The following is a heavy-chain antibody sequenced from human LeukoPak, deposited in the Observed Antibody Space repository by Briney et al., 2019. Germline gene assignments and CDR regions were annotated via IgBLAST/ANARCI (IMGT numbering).Heavy chain of an antibody. V-gene: IGHV3-48*01. CDR1: GFTFSSYS. CDR3: ARGPAIYYFDY. Sequence: PGGSLRLSCAASGFTFSSYSMNWVRQAPGKGLEWVSYISSSSTIYYADSVKGRFTISRDNAKNSLYLQMDSLRAEDTAVYYCARGPAIYYFDYWGQGTLVTVSS. CDR2: ISSSSTI. J-gene: IGHJ4*01. D-gene: IGHD2-2*01.